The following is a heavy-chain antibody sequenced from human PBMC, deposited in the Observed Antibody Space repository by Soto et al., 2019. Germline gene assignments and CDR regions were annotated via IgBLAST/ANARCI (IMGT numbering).Heavy chain of an antibody. Sequence: SETLSLTCTVSGGSISSGGYYWSWIRQHPGKGLEWIGYIYYSGSTYYNPSLKSRVTISVDTSKNQFSLKLSSVTAADTAVYYCAGGNSNGSFDYWGQGLLVTVSS. D-gene: IGHD5-18*01. V-gene: IGHV4-31*03. J-gene: IGHJ4*02. CDR1: GGSISSGGYY. CDR3: AGGNSNGSFDY. CDR2: IYYSGST.